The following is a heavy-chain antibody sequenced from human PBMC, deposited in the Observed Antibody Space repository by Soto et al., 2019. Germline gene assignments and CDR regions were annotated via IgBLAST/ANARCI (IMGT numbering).Heavy chain of an antibody. CDR2: IIPLSGTP. CDR1: GGTFSNYA. D-gene: IGHD5-18*01. CDR3: TRGIQLWS. V-gene: IGHV1-69*06. J-gene: IGHJ5*02. Sequence: QVQLVQSGAEVKKPGSSVKVSCKASGGTFSNYALTWVRQAPGQGLEWMGGIIPLSGTPKYAQKFQGRVTITAEKSTTTVYMERSGLRSEDTAVYYCTRGIQLWSWGQGTLVTVSS.